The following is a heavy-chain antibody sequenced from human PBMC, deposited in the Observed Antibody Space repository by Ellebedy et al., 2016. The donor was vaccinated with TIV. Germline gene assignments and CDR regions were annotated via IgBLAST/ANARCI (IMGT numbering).Heavy chain of an antibody. CDR3: ARDLMAESDY. D-gene: IGHD5-24*01. CDR2: IYYSGST. Sequence: SETLFLTCTVSGGSISSYYWSWIRQPPGKGLEWIGYIYYSGSTNYNPSLKSRVTISVDTSKNQFSLKLSSVTAADTAVYYCARDLMAESDYWGQGTLVTVSS. CDR1: GGSISSYY. V-gene: IGHV4-59*01. J-gene: IGHJ4*02.